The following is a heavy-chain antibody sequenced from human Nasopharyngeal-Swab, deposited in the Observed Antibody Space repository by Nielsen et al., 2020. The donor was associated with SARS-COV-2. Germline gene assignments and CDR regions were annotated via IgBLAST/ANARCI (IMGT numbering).Heavy chain of an antibody. D-gene: IGHD6-13*01. CDR3: AKSDSSSLAGDY. V-gene: IGHV3-23*01. CDR1: GFTFSSYA. J-gene: IGHJ4*02. CDR2: ISGSGGSK. Sequence: GEALNISCAASGFTFSSYAMRWVRQAPGKGLEWVSAISGSGGSKYYADSVKGRFTTSRDNSKNTLYLQMNSLRAEDTAVYYCAKSDSSSLAGDYWGQGTLVTVSS.